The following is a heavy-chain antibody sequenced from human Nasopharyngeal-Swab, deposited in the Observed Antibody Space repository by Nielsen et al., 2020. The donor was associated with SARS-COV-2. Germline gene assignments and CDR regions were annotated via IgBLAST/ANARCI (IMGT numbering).Heavy chain of an antibody. CDR2: IKSKTDGGTT. Sequence: GESLKISCEASGFTFSNAWMSWVRQAPGKGLEWVGRIKSKTDGGTTDYAAPVKGRFTISRDDSKNTLYLQMNSLKTEDTAVYYCGKAVAGTVDYWGQGTLVTVSS. V-gene: IGHV3-15*01. D-gene: IGHD6-19*01. CDR3: GKAVAGTVDY. CDR1: GFTFSNAW. J-gene: IGHJ4*02.